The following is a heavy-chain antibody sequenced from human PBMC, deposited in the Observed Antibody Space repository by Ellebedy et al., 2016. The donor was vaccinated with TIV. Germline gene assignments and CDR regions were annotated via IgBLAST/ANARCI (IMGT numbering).Heavy chain of an antibody. J-gene: IGHJ3*02. CDR3: ARDFVGPHYGDYEGGAFDI. CDR1: GFTFSSYS. Sequence: GGSLRLXXAASGFTFSSYSMNWVRQAPGKGLEWVSSISSSSSYIYYADSVKGRFTISRDNAKNSLYLQMNSLRAEDTAVYYCARDFVGPHYGDYEGGAFDIWGQGTMVTVSS. D-gene: IGHD4-17*01. V-gene: IGHV3-21*01. CDR2: ISSSSSYI.